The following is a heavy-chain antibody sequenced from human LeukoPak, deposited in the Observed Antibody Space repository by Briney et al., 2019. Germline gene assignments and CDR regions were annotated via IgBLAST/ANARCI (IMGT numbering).Heavy chain of an antibody. V-gene: IGHV3-23*01. CDR1: GFIFTNYA. Sequence: GGSLRLSCAASGFIFTNYAITWDRQAPGKGLEWVSVITGSDNSPYYADSVQGRFTISRDNSKNTLYLQMHSLRAEDTAVYYCANSVRGYYYYGMDAWGQGTTVTVSS. CDR3: ANSVRGYYYYGMDA. D-gene: IGHD4-23*01. CDR2: ITGSDNSP. J-gene: IGHJ6*02.